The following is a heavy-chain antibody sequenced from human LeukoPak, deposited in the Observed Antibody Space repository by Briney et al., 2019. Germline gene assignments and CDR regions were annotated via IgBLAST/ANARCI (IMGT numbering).Heavy chain of an antibody. CDR2: IWYGGSNK. CDR3: ARDYGDLSYYFDY. Sequence: PGGSLRLSCAASGFTFSSYGMHWVRQAPGKGLEWVAVIWYGGSNKYYADSVKGRFTISRDNSKNTLYLQMNSLRAEDTAVYYCARDYGDLSYYFDYWGQGTLVTVSS. V-gene: IGHV3-33*08. J-gene: IGHJ4*02. D-gene: IGHD4-17*01. CDR1: GFTFSSYG.